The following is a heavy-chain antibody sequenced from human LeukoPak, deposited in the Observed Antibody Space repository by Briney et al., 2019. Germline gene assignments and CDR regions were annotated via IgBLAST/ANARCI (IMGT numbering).Heavy chain of an antibody. CDR3: ARGAGYNYPYYFDY. Sequence: HPGGSLRLSCVASGFIVGPNDIHWVRQAPGKGLEWISVIYGGGNIYYADSVKGRFTISRDNSKNTLYLQMNSLRAEDTAVYYCARGAGYNYPYYFDYWGQGTLVTVSS. J-gene: IGHJ4*02. V-gene: IGHV3-53*01. CDR2: IYGGGNI. D-gene: IGHD5-24*01. CDR1: GFIVGPND.